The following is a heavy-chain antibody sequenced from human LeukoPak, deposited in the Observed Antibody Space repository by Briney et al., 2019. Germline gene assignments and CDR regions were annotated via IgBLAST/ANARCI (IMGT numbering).Heavy chain of an antibody. Sequence: EASVKVSRKASGGTFSSYAISWVRQAPGQGLEWMGGIIPIFGTANYAQKFQGRVTITADESTSTAYMELSSLRSEDTAVYYCARVGPRDSGTFDYWGQGTLVTVSS. CDR1: GGTFSSYA. CDR2: IIPIFGTA. J-gene: IGHJ4*02. CDR3: ARVGPRDSGTFDY. D-gene: IGHD1-26*01. V-gene: IGHV1-69*13.